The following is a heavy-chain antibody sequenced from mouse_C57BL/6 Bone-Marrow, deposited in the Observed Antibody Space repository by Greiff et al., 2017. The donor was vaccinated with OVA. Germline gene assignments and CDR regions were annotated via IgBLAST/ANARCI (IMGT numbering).Heavy chain of an antibody. Sequence: EVQRVESGPVLVKPGASVKMSCKASGYTFTDYYMNWVKQSHGKSLEWIGVINPYNGGTSYNQKFKGKATLTVDKSSSTAYMELNSLTSEDSAVYYCARGGDYEAMDYWGQGTSVTVSS. CDR1: GYTFTDYY. CDR2: INPYNGGT. J-gene: IGHJ4*01. V-gene: IGHV1-19*01. CDR3: ARGGDYEAMDY.